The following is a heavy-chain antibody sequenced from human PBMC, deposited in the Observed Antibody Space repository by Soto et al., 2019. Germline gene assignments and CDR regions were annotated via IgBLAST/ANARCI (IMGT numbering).Heavy chain of an antibody. CDR2: IWHDGNRK. CDR1: GFTFSTYG. V-gene: IGHV3-33*01. D-gene: IGHD3-10*01. Sequence: QVQLVESGGGVVQPGRSRRLSCVVSGFTFSTYGMHWVRQAPGKGLEWVAVIWHDGNRKYYVDSVKGRFTISRDDSENTLHLQMNSLRVEDTPVYYCVRDSGLYGLDVWGQGTTVTVSS. J-gene: IGHJ6*02. CDR3: VRDSGLYGLDV.